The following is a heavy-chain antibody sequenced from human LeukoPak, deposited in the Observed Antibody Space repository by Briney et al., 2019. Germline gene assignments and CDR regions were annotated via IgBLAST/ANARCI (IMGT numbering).Heavy chain of an antibody. J-gene: IGHJ4*02. Sequence: GGSLRLSCAASGFTFGDHIMNWVRQLPGKRLEWVACVSGSGSTVYYADSVKGRFTVSRDNGKSSLYLQMNSLRVEDTALYYCVRQFASWGQGTLVTVSS. CDR2: VSGSGSTV. CDR1: GFTFGDHI. V-gene: IGHV3-48*01. CDR3: VRQFAS.